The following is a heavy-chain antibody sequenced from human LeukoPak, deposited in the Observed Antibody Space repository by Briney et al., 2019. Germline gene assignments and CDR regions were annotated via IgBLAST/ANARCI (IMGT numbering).Heavy chain of an antibody. CDR1: GFTFSSYE. CDR3: ASLGDIVVVIADNAFDI. J-gene: IGHJ3*02. CDR2: ISSSGSTI. Sequence: PGGSLRLSCAASGFTFSSYEMNWVRQAPGKGLEWVSYISSSGSTIYYADSVKGRFTISRDNAKNSLYLQMNSLRAEDTAVYYCASLGDIVVVIADNAFDIWGQGTMVIVSS. D-gene: IGHD2-15*01. V-gene: IGHV3-48*03.